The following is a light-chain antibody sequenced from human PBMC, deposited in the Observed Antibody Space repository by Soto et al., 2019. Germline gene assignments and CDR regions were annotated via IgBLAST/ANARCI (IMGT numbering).Light chain of an antibody. CDR2: DAS. J-gene: IGKJ4*01. V-gene: IGKV1-5*01. Sequence: DIQMTQSPCTLSASVGDRVTITCRASQSIISWLAWYQQKPEKAPKLLIYDASSLESGVPSRFSGSGSRTESTLTSSSLQPEDVATYYCQYLNCFPLTFGGGTKVDIK. CDR3: QYLNCFPLT. CDR1: QSIISW.